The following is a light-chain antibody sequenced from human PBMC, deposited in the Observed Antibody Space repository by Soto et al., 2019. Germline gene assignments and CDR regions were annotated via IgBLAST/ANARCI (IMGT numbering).Light chain of an antibody. CDR2: GAS. V-gene: IGKV3-20*01. CDR3: RQYGRSLEFA. CDR1: QSVSSNF. Sequence: EILLTQSPGTLSLSPGERATLSCRSSQSVSSNFLAWYQEKPGQAPRLLIYGASSRATGIPDRFSGSGSGTDFTLTISRLEPEDFAVYYCRQYGRSLEFAFGGGTKVDIK. J-gene: IGKJ4*01.